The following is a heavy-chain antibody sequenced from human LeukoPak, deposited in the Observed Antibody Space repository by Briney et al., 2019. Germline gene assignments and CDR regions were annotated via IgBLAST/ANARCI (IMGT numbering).Heavy chain of an antibody. D-gene: IGHD1-14*01. J-gene: IGHJ5*02. CDR1: GFTFSSDA. Sequence: GGSLRLSCTSSGFTFSSDAMTWVRQAPGKGLEWVSSISGSGDGTYYADSVKGRFTISRDNSKNTLYLQMNSLRAEDTAVYYCANKPAGFDPWGQGTLLTVSS. V-gene: IGHV3-23*01. CDR2: ISGSGDGT. CDR3: ANKPAGFDP.